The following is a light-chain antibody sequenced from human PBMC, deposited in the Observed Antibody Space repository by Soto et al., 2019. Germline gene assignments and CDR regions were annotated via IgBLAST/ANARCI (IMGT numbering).Light chain of an antibody. J-gene: IGLJ2*01. V-gene: IGLV1-40*01. CDR1: SSNIGAGYA. Sequence: QSVLTQPPSVSGAPGQRVTISCTGSSSNIGAGYAVHWYQQLPGTAPKLLIYGNTNRPSGVPDRFSGSRSGTSASLAITGLQAEDEADYYCQSYDRSLSGSEFGGGTKLTV. CDR3: QSYDRSLSGSE. CDR2: GNT.